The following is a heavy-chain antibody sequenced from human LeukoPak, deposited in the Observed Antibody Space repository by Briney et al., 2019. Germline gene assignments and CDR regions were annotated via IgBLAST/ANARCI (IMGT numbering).Heavy chain of an antibody. CDR3: ARRSAVAGYLDY. Sequence: SETLSLTCTVSGGSISSYYWSWIRQPPGKGLEWIGYIYYSGSTNYNPSLKSRVTISVDTSKNQFSLKLSSVTAADTAVYYCARRSAVAGYLDYWGQGTLVTVSS. CDR2: IYYSGST. J-gene: IGHJ4*02. V-gene: IGHV4-59*08. D-gene: IGHD6-19*01. CDR1: GGSISSYY.